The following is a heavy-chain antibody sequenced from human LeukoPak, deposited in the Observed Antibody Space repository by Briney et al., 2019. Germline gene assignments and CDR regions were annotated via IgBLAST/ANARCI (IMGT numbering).Heavy chain of an antibody. CDR2: ISSSRSYI. CDR3: ARFIAAPYYFDY. J-gene: IGHJ4*02. CDR1: GFTFSSYS. V-gene: IGHV3-21*01. D-gene: IGHD6-13*01. Sequence: PGGSLRLSCAASGFTFSSYSMNWVRKAPGKGREWVSFISSSRSYIYYADSVKGQFTISRDNAKNSLYLQMNSLRAEDTAVYYCARFIAAPYYFDYWGRGTLVTVSS.